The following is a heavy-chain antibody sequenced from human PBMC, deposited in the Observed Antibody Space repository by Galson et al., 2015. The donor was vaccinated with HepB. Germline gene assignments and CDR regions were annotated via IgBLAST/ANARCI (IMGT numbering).Heavy chain of an antibody. Sequence: SVKVSCKASGYTFTSYYMHWVRQAPGQGLEWMGIINPSGGSTSYAQKFQGRVTMTRDTSTSTVYMELSSLRSEDTAVYYCARDSYGLLWFGTRYYYGMDVWGQGTTVTVSS. CDR3: ARDSYGLLWFGTRYYYGMDV. CDR1: GYTFTSYY. CDR2: INPSGGST. D-gene: IGHD3-10*01. J-gene: IGHJ6*02. V-gene: IGHV1-46*03.